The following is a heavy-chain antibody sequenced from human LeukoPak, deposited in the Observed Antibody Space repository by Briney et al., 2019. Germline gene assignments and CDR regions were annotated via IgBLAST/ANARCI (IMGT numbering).Heavy chain of an antibody. D-gene: IGHD4-17*01. CDR2: ISGSGSST. J-gene: IGHJ3*02. Sequence: GGSLRLSCAASGFTFSSYAMSWVPHAPGKGLEWVSAISGSGSSTYYAHSVKGRVTISRDNYENTLYLQMNSLRVEDTAVYYCAKVRERWLGRDALDIWGQGTMVTVCS. CDR1: GFTFSSYA. CDR3: AKVRERWLGRDALDI. V-gene: IGHV3-23*01.